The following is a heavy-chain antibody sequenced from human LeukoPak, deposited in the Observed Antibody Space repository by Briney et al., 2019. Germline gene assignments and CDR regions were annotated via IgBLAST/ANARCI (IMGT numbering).Heavy chain of an antibody. CDR1: GGSISSGSYY. Sequence: PSQTLSLTCTVSGGSISSGSYYWSWIRQPAGKGLEWIGRIYTSGSTNYNPSLKSRVTISVDTSKNQFSLKPSSVTAADTAVYYCARERVAATNGLDYWGQGTLVTVSS. D-gene: IGHD2-15*01. V-gene: IGHV4-61*02. CDR3: ARERVAATNGLDY. CDR2: IYTSGST. J-gene: IGHJ4*02.